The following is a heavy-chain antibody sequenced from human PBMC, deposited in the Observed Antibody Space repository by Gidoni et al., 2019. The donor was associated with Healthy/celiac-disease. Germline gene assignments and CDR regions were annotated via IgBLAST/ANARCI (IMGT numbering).Heavy chain of an antibody. CDR1: GGTFSSYT. Sequence: QVQLVQSGAEVKKPGSSVKVSCKASGGTFSSYTISWVRQAPGHGLEWMGRIIPILGIANYAQKFQGRVKITADKSTSTAYMELSSLRSEDTAVYYCAREDYYDSSGYGYWGQGTLVTVSS. D-gene: IGHD3-22*01. CDR3: AREDYYDSSGYGY. V-gene: IGHV1-69*08. CDR2: IIPILGIA. J-gene: IGHJ4*02.